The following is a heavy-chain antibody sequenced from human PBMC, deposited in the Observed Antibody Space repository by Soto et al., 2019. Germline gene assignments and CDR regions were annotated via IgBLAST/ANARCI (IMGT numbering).Heavy chain of an antibody. J-gene: IGHJ6*02. CDR3: ARGGIADIDYYYGMDV. D-gene: IGHD6-13*01. CDR2: IIPIFGTA. CDR1: GGTFSSYA. V-gene: IGHV1-69*13. Sequence: SVKVSCKASGGTFSSYAISWVRQAPGQGLEWMGGIIPIFGTANYAQKFQGRVTITADESTSTAYMELSSLRSEDTAVYYCARGGIADIDYYYGMDVWGQGTTVTVSS.